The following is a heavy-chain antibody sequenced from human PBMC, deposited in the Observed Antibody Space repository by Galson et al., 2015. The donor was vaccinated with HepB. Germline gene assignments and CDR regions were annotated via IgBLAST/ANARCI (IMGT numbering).Heavy chain of an antibody. J-gene: IGHJ6*02. V-gene: IGHV4-39*07. D-gene: IGHD3-9*01. CDR1: GGSMSSSSYY. CDR3: ARDSVFPVDLGGYYYYGMDV. Sequence: TLSLTCTVSGGSMSSSSYYWGWIRQPPGKGLEWIGSTYYSGSTYYNPSLRSRVTISVDTSKNQFSLRLSSVSAADTAVYYCARDSVFPVDLGGYYYYGMDVWGQGTTVTVSS. CDR2: TYYSGST.